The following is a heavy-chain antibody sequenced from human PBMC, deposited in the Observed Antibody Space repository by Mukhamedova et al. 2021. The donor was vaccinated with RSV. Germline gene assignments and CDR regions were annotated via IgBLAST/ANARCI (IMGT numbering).Heavy chain of an antibody. CDR3: AKDGGITGTTGEFDY. J-gene: IGHJ4*02. V-gene: IGHV3-11*04. D-gene: IGHD1/OR15-1a*01. Sequence: AEYMGGRFTISRDNAKNLLFLQMNSLRAEDTAVYYCAKDGGITGTTGEFDYWGQGTLVTVSS.